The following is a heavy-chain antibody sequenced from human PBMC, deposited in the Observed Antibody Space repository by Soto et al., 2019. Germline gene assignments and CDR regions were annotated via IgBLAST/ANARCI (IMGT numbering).Heavy chain of an antibody. CDR1: GYTFTSYD. V-gene: IGHV1-8*01. CDR3: AREGYGEEWVGGYGMDV. CDR2: MNPNSGNT. Sequence: ASVKVSCKASGYTFTSYDINWVRQATGQGLEWMGWMNPNSGNTGYAQKFQGRVTMTRNTSISTAYMELSSLRSEDTAVYYGAREGYGEEWVGGYGMDVWGQGTTVTVSS. J-gene: IGHJ6*02. D-gene: IGHD4-17*01.